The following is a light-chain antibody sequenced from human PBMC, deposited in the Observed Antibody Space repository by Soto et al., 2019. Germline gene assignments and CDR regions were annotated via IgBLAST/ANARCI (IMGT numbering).Light chain of an antibody. CDR3: QQHDKLPPA. CDR2: SAS. CDR1: QSLRSN. J-gene: IGKJ1*01. V-gene: IGKV3-15*01. Sequence: EIWMTQSPVPLSGSPGETVILSCRASQSLRSNLAWYQQKPGQTPRLLTYSASIRAAATPHRFSGSGDGTHFSLTISRLQSEDFAVYYCQQHDKLPPAFGQGTKV.